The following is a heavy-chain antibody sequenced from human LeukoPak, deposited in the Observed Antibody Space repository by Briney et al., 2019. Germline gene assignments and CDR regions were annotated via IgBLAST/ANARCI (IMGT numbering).Heavy chain of an antibody. V-gene: IGHV3-9*01. D-gene: IGHD3-22*01. CDR2: ISWNSGSI. Sequence: PGRSLRLSCAASGFTFDDYAMHWVRQAPGKGLEWVSGISWNSGSIGYADSVKGRFTISRDNAKNSLYLQMNSLRAEDTALYYCAKDMTDSSAPRGVGYYFDYWGQGTLVTVSS. J-gene: IGHJ4*02. CDR3: AKDMTDSSAPRGVGYYFDY. CDR1: GFTFDDYA.